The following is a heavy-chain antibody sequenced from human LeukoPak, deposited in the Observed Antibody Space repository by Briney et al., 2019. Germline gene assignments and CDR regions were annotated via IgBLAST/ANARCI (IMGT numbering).Heavy chain of an antibody. J-gene: IGHJ4*02. CDR1: GGSISSGGYY. D-gene: IGHD2-15*01. Sequence: SETLSLTCIVSGGSISSGGYYWSWIRQPPGKGLEWIGYIYHSGSTYYNPSLKSRVTISVDRSKNQFSLKLSSVTAADTAVYYCARESVVVAATRGFDYWGQGTLVTVSS. V-gene: IGHV4-30-2*01. CDR3: ARESVVVAATRGFDY. CDR2: IYHSGST.